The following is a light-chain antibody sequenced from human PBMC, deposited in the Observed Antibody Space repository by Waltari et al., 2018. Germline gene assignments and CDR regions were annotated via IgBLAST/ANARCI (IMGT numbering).Light chain of an antibody. CDR3: QSADSSGTYLVV. CDR2: KDS. V-gene: IGLV3-25*03. J-gene: IGLJ2*01. Sequence: SDELTQPLSVSVSPGQTARITCSGDALPKHYAYWFQQKPGQAPVLVIYKDSERPSGIPERFSGSSSGTTVTLTISGVQAEDEADYYCQSADSSGTYLVVFGGGTKLTVL. CDR1: ALPKHY.